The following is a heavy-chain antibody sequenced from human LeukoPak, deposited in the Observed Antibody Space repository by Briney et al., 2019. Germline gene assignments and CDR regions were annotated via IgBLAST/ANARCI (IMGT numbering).Heavy chain of an antibody. J-gene: IGHJ4*02. CDR3: ARRGIAAAGYDY. D-gene: IGHD6-13*01. CDR1: GGSISSYC. Sequence: KASETLSLTCTVSGGSISSYCWSWIRQPPGKGLEWIGYIYYSGTTNYNPSLKSRVTILVDTSKNQFSPNLSSVTAADTAVYYCARRGIAAAGYDYWGQGTLVTVSS. V-gene: IGHV4-59*08. CDR2: IYYSGTT.